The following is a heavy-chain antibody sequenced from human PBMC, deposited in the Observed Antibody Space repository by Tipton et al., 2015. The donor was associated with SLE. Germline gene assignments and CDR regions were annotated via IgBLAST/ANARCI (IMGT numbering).Heavy chain of an antibody. J-gene: IGHJ5*02. CDR1: GGSFSGYY. D-gene: IGHD6-6*01. CDR2: INHSGST. V-gene: IGHV4-34*01. Sequence: LRLSCAVYGGSFSGYYWSWIRQPPGKGLEWIGEINHSGSTNYNPSLKSRVTISVDTSKNQFSLKLSSVTAADTAVYYCARGKYSSSSRWFDPWGQGTLVTVSS. CDR3: ARGKYSSSSRWFDP.